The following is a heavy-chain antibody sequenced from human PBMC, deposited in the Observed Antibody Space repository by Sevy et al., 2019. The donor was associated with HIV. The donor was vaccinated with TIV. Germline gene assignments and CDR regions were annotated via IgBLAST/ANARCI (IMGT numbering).Heavy chain of an antibody. V-gene: IGHV3-48*03. CDR3: ARDLTSNTGRNY. CDR1: GFTFSSYE. CDR2: ISSSGSTI. D-gene: IGHD5-18*01. J-gene: IGHJ4*02. Sequence: GGSLRLSCAASGFTFSSYEMNWVRRAPGKGLEWVSYISSSGSTIYYADSVKGRFTISRDNAKNSLYLQMNSLRAEDTAVYYCARDLTSNTGRNYWGQGTLVTVSS.